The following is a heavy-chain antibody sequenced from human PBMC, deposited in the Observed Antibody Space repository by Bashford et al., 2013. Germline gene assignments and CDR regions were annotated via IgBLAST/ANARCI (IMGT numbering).Heavy chain of an antibody. CDR1: GGSFSGYY. CDR3: ARWIGQQLVRGTTTDRRPIDY. Sequence: SSETLSLTCAVYGGSFSGYYWSWIRQPPGKGLEWIGEINHSGSTNYNPSLKSRVTISVDTSKNQFSLKLSSVTAADTAVYYCARWIGQQLVRGTTTDRRPIDYWGQGTLVTVSS. CDR2: INHSGST. V-gene: IGHV4-34*01. D-gene: IGHD6-13*01. J-gene: IGHJ4*02.